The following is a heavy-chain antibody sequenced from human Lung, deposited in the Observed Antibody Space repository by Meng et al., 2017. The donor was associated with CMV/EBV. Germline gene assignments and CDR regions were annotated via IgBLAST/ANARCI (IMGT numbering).Heavy chain of an antibody. CDR1: GYTVTGYY. CDR2: INPKSGGA. V-gene: IGHV1-2*06. Sequence: KASGYTVTGYYLHWVRQAPGQGLEWMGRINPKSGGAKYARKFEGRVTLTSDTAISTVYMELSRLRSDDTAMYYCVVYGYGDYNYFDVWGQGTLVTVSS. CDR3: VVYGYGDYNYFDV. D-gene: IGHD4-17*01. J-gene: IGHJ4*02.